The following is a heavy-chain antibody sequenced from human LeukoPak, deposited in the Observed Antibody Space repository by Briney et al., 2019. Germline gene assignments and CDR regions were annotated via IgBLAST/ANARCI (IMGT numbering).Heavy chain of an antibody. J-gene: IGHJ4*02. V-gene: IGHV4-34*01. CDR1: GGSFSGYY. CDR2: INHSGST. CDR3: ARVLELGTPLSGY. Sequence: PSETLSLTCAVYGGSFSGYYWSWIRQPPGKGLEWIGEINHSGSTNYNPSLKSRVTISVDTSKNQFSLKLSSVTAADTAVYYCARVLELGTPLSGYWGQGTLVTVSS. D-gene: IGHD7-27*01.